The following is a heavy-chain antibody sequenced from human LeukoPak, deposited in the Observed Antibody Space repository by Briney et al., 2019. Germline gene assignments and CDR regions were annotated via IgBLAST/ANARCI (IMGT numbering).Heavy chain of an antibody. D-gene: IGHD5-24*01. CDR3: ARDIQLST. Sequence: QPGGSLRLSCAASGSTFSSYAMHWVRQAPGKGLDWVSLISFSGANTYYADPVKGRFTISRDNSKDTLFLQMNSLRAEDTAIYYCARDIQLSTWGLGTMVTVSS. CDR1: GSTFSSYA. CDR2: ISFSGANT. V-gene: IGHV3-23*01. J-gene: IGHJ3*01.